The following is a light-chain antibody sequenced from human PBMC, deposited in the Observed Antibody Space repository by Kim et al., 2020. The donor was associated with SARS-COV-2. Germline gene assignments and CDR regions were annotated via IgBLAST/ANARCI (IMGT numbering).Light chain of an antibody. CDR3: QQYGSSPQT. J-gene: IGKJ1*01. CDR2: GAS. Sequence: SPGESATLSCRASQSVSSSYLAWYQQKPRQAPRLLIYGASSRATGIPDRFSGSGSGTDFTLTISRLEPEDFAVYYCQQYGSSPQTFGQGTKVDIK. CDR1: QSVSSSY. V-gene: IGKV3-20*01.